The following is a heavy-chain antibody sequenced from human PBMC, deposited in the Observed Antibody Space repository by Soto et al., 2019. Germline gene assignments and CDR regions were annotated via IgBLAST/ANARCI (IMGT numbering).Heavy chain of an antibody. D-gene: IGHD2-15*01. CDR2: ISSNGNT. CDR3: ARGGGYDSFDF. CDR1: DGSISGNF. V-gene: IGHV4-4*07. Sequence: SETLSLTCTVSDGSISGNFLTWIRQPAGKGLEWIGRISSNGNTDYNPSFKSRLSLSIDRTRNQFSLSLSSMTAADKAVYYCARGGGYDSFDFWGQGIQVTVSS. J-gene: IGHJ4*02.